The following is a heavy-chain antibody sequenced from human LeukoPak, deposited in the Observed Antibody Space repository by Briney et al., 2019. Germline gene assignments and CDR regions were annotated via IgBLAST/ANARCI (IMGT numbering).Heavy chain of an antibody. CDR1: GFRFSSSW. J-gene: IGHJ5*02. CDR3: AGVRSGNWFDP. D-gene: IGHD7-27*01. V-gene: IGHV3-7*02. Sequence: GESLGLSCAASGFRFSSSWISWVRQAPGKGLEWVAHIKQDGSAGNSVDSVKGRFTISRDNAKNTLDLQMNSLRVEDTAVYYCAGVRSGNWFDPWGPGTLVTVSS. CDR2: IKQDGSAG.